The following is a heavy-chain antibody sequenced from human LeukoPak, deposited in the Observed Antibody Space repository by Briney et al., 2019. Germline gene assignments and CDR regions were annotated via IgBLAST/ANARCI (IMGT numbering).Heavy chain of an antibody. J-gene: IGHJ6*03. CDR2: SIPTFGTS. V-gene: IGHV1-69*05. Sequence: ASVKVSCKASGGTFRNYAITWVRQAPGQGLEWMGRSIPTFGTSDYSQKLHGRVKITMDDSAATAYMELSRLRSDDTAVYYCAREAAGSSSYYYQHMDVWGQGTTITVSS. CDR1: GGTFRNYA. CDR3: AREAAGSSSYYYQHMDV. D-gene: IGHD6-25*01.